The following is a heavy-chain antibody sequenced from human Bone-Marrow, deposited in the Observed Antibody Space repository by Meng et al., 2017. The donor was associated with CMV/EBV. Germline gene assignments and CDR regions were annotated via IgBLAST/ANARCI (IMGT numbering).Heavy chain of an antibody. CDR3: ARDHAAYYGSGSYGMDV. CDR2: IYYSGST. CDR1: GGSISSGGYY. Sequence: SCTVSGGSISSGGYYWSWIRQHPGKGLEWIGYIYYSGSTYYNPSLKSRVTISVDTSKNQFSLKLSSVTAADTAVYYCARDHAAYYGSGSYGMDVWGQGTTVTVSS. V-gene: IGHV4-31*02. J-gene: IGHJ6*02. D-gene: IGHD3-10*01.